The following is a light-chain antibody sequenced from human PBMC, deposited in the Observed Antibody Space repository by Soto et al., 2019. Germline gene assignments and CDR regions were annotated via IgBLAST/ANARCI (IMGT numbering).Light chain of an antibody. J-gene: IGKJ5*01. CDR1: QDIAKN. CDR2: DAS. CDR3: QQYDNRLPFT. Sequence: IQMTQSPSSLSASVGDRVTITCQASQDIAKNLNWYQQKPGKAPKLLIYDASSLQTGVPSRFSGSGSATHFTFTISSLQSEDIATYYCQQYDNRLPFTFGQGTRLEIK. V-gene: IGKV1-33*01.